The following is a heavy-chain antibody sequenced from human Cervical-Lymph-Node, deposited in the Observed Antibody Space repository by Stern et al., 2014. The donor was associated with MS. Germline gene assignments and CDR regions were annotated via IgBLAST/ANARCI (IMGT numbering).Heavy chain of an antibody. D-gene: IGHD2-21*02. CDR1: GGSITNHY. CDR2: MYNSRNT. J-gene: IGHJ2*01. CDR3: ARGEYCGGDCYWYFDI. Sequence: VQLVASGPGLVKPSETLSLTCNVSGGSITNHYWTWIRQAPGKGLEWIGYMYNSRNTNYHPSLRSRVAISIDKPKNHFSLRLTSVTPADTAVYFCARGEYCGGDCYWYFDIWGRGILVTVSS. V-gene: IGHV4-4*08.